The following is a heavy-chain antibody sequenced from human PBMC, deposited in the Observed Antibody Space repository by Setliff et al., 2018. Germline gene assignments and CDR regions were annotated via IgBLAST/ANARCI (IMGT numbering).Heavy chain of an antibody. Sequence: SETLSLTCTVSGGSISSYYWSWIRQPPGKGLEWIGHIYYSGSTNYNPSLKSRVTISLDTSKNQFSLKLSSVTAADTAVYYCARMSGFQYIDFWGNGTTVTVSS. J-gene: IGHJ6*03. CDR3: ARMSGFQYIDF. CDR1: GGSISSYY. V-gene: IGHV4-59*08. CDR2: IYYSGST. D-gene: IGHD3-3*01.